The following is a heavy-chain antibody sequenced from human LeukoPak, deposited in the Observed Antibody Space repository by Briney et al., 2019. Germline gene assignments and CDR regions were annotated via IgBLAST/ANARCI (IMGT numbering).Heavy chain of an antibody. CDR1: GFTFSTYS. Sequence: GGSLRLSCAASGFTFSTYSMNWVRQAPGKGLEWVSSISSSSSYIYYVDSVKGRFTISRDNAKNSLYLQMNSLRAEDTAVYYCARDFKNSGGEPMDVWGQGTTVTVSS. CDR2: ISSSSSYI. D-gene: IGHD3-10*01. CDR3: ARDFKNSGGEPMDV. V-gene: IGHV3-21*01. J-gene: IGHJ6*02.